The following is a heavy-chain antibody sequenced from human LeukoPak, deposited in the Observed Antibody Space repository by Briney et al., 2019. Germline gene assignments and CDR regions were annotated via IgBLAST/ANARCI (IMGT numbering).Heavy chain of an antibody. J-gene: IGHJ4*02. V-gene: IGHV4-34*01. D-gene: IGHD6-19*01. CDR1: GVSFSNYY. CDR2: INHSGYA. Sequence: PSETLSLTCAASGVSFSNYYWSWVRQSPSQGLEWIGEINHSGYANYNPSLKSRVTMSIDTSKNQFSLKLTSVTAADAGVYYCTRAVAGHPDWGQGTLVTVSS. CDR3: TRAVAGHPD.